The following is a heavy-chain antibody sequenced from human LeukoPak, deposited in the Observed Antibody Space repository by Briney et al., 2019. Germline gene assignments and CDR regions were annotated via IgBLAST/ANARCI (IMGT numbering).Heavy chain of an antibody. D-gene: IGHD3-3*01. CDR2: INPSGGST. Sequence: APVKVSCKASGYTFTSYYMHWVRQAPGQGLEWMGIINPSGGSTSYAQKFQGRVTMTRDTSTSTVYMELSSLRSEDTAVYYCARDEAYVPYYDFWSGYYSAFDIWGQGTMVTVSS. V-gene: IGHV1-46*01. CDR3: ARDEAYVPYYDFWSGYYSAFDI. CDR1: GYTFTSYY. J-gene: IGHJ3*02.